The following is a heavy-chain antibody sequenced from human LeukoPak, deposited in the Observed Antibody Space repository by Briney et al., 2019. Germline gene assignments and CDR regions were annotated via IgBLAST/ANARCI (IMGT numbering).Heavy chain of an antibody. CDR1: GGSLSSYY. D-gene: IGHD2-15*01. J-gene: IGHJ3*02. CDR3: ARERYCSGGSCYSAFDI. V-gene: IGHV4-59*01. Sequence: SETLSLTCTVSGGSLSSYYWSWIRQPPGKGLEWIGYIYYSGSTNYNPSLKSRVTISVDTSKNQFSLKLSSVTAADTAVYYCARERYCSGGSCYSAFDIWGQGTMVTVSS. CDR2: IYYSGST.